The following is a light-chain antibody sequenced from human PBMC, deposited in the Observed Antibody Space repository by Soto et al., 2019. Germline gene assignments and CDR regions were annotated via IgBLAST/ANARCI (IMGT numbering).Light chain of an antibody. Sequence: DIQMTQSPSTLSASVGDRVTMTCRASQSIGTWLAWYQQKPGKAPKPLIYDASSVESGVPSRFSGSGSGTEFTLTISSLQPDDFATYYCQHYNSYSETFGQGTKVDIK. CDR2: DAS. V-gene: IGKV1-5*01. CDR1: QSIGTW. CDR3: QHYNSYSET. J-gene: IGKJ1*01.